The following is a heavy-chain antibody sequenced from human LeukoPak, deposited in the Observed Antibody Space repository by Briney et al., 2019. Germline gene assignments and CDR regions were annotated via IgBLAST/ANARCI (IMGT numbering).Heavy chain of an antibody. CDR3: ARASHDYGDYSHFDY. CDR2: IYHSGST. J-gene: IGHJ4*02. V-gene: IGHV4-4*02. CDR1: GGSISSRNW. Sequence: TPSETLSLTCAVSGGSISSRNWWSWVRQPPGKGLEWIGEIYHSGSTNYNPSLKTRVTISVDKSKNQFSLKLSSVTAADTAVYYCARASHDYGDYSHFDYWGQGTLVTVSS. D-gene: IGHD4-17*01.